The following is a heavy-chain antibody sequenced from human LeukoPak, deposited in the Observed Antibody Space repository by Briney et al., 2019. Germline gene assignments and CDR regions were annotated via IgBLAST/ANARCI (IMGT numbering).Heavy chain of an antibody. J-gene: IGHJ4*02. CDR3: ARDQVGGAADY. V-gene: IGHV3-23*01. Sequence: PGGSLRLSCAASRFTFSSYAMSWVRQAPGKGLEWVSSISAGGGGSYYADSVQGRFTLSRDNSKNTLSLQMNSLRVEDTAVYYCARDQVGGAADYWGQGTLVTVSS. CDR1: RFTFSSYA. CDR2: ISAGGGGS. D-gene: IGHD6-13*01.